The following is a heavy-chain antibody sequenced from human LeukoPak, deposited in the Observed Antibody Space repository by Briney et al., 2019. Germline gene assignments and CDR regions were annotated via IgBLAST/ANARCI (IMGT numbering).Heavy chain of an antibody. J-gene: IGHJ6*02. CDR3: ARHFLGELPDMDV. CDR2: IDPSDSYT. CDR1: RYSFTSYW. D-gene: IGHD1-26*01. Sequence: KHGESLKISCKGSRYSFTSYWISWVRQMPGKGLEWMGRIDPSDSYTKYSPSFQGHVTISGDESISTAYLQWSSLKASDTAMYYCARHFLGELPDMDVWGQGTTVTVSS. V-gene: IGHV5-10-1*01.